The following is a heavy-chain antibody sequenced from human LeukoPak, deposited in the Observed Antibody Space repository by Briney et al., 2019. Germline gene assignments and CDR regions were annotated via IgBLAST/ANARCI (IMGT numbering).Heavy chain of an antibody. Sequence: PGGSQRLSCAASGFTFSNYAMSWVRQAPGKGLEWVSAISGSDIITYYADSVKGRFTISRDNSKNTLYLQMNSLRSEDTAVYYCARDFFPIADSTWYEIGYWGQGTLVTV. CDR3: ARDFFPIADSTWYEIGY. CDR2: ISGSDIIT. J-gene: IGHJ4*02. V-gene: IGHV3-23*01. CDR1: GFTFSNYA. D-gene: IGHD2-21*01.